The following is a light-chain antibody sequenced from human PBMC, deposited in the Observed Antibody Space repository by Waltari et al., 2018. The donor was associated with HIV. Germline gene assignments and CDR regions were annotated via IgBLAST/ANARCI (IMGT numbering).Light chain of an antibody. CDR2: NNN. J-gene: IGLJ2*01. V-gene: IGLV1-44*01. CDR3: AVWDDSVSGEVV. Sequence: QSVLTQPPSASGTPGQRVTISCSDRNSNVGSKSVNWYRQVPGTAPKVLIYNNNQRPSGVPDRFSGSKSGNTASLAISGLRAEDEADYYCAVWDDSVSGEVVFGGGTKLTVL. CDR1: NSNVGSKS.